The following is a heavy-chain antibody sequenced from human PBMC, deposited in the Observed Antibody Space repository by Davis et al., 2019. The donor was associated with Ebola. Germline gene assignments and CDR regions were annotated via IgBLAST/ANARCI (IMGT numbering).Heavy chain of an antibody. CDR3: AKTMVQGGGPPKGYGMDV. Sequence: ASVKVSCKASGYTFTSYDINWVRQATGQGLEWMGWMNPNSGNTGYAQKFQGRVTITRNTSISTAYMELSSLRSEDTAVYYCAKTMVQGGGPPKGYGMDVWGQGTTVTVSS. CDR1: GYTFTSYD. D-gene: IGHD3-10*01. J-gene: IGHJ6*02. V-gene: IGHV1-8*03. CDR2: MNPNSGNT.